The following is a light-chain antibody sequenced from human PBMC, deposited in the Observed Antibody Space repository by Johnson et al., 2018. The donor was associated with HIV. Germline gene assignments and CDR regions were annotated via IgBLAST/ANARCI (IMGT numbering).Light chain of an antibody. CDR1: SSNIGRNY. Sequence: QAVLTQPPSVSAAPGQKVTISCSGSSSNIGRNYVSWYQQLPGTAPKLLIFDNNKRPSGIPDRFSASKSGTSATLGITGLQTGDEADYYCGTWDSSLSAGWVFGTGTKVTVL. V-gene: IGLV1-51*01. CDR3: GTWDSSLSAGWV. J-gene: IGLJ1*01. CDR2: DNN.